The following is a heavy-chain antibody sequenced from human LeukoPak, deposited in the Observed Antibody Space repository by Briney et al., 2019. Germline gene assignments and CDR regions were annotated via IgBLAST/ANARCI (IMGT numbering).Heavy chain of an antibody. CDR1: GYTFTSYG. Sequence: ASVKVSCKASGYTFTSYGISWVRQAPGQGLEWMGRIIPILGIANYAQKFQGRVTITADKSTSTAYMELSSLRSEDTAVYYCARSRPGSYYNSYFDYWGQGTLVTVSS. CDR3: ARSRPGSYYNSYFDY. J-gene: IGHJ4*02. V-gene: IGHV1-69*04. D-gene: IGHD3-10*01. CDR2: IIPILGIA.